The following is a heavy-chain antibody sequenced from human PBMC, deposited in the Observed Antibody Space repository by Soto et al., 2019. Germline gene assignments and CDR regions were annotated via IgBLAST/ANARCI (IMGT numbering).Heavy chain of an antibody. Sequence: GGSLRLSCAASGFTFSNAWMSWVRQAPGKGLEWVGRIKSKTDGGTTDYAAPVKGRFTISRDDSKNTLYLQMNRLKTEDTAVYYGTTGRVGAPRPDAFDIWGQGTMVTVSS. CDR3: TTGRVGAPRPDAFDI. D-gene: IGHD1-26*01. CDR1: GFTFSNAW. V-gene: IGHV3-15*01. J-gene: IGHJ3*02. CDR2: IKSKTDGGTT.